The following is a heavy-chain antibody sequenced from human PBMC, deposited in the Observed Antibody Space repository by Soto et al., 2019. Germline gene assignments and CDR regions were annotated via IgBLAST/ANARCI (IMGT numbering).Heavy chain of an antibody. Sequence: EVQLLESGGGLVQPGGSLRLSCAASGFTFSSYAMSWVRQAPGKGLEWVSAISGSGGSTYYADSVKGRFTISRDNSKYTLYLQMNSLRAEDTAVYYCAKAPTNYGSGSYYYYWGQGTLVTVSS. J-gene: IGHJ4*02. D-gene: IGHD3-10*01. CDR1: GFTFSSYA. V-gene: IGHV3-23*01. CDR2: ISGSGGST. CDR3: AKAPTNYGSGSYYYY.